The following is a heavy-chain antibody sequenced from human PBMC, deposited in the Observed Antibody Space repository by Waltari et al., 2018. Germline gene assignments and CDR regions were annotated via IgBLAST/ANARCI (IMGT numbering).Heavy chain of an antibody. J-gene: IGHJ4*02. CDR1: GGSISGYF. D-gene: IGHD3-3*01. CDR2: IYNSGST. Sequence: QVQLQESGPGLVKPSETLSLTCTVSGGSISGYFWTWIRQPPGKGLEWIGHIYNSGSTTYNPALNNRVTISEDTSNNQFSRMLSSVTAADTAVYFCAMSYYDYWSGYPFDRWGQGTLVTVSS. V-gene: IGHV4-59*01. CDR3: AMSYYDYWSGYPFDR.